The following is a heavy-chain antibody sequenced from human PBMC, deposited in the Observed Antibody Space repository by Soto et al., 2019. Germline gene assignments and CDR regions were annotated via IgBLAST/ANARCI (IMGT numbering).Heavy chain of an antibody. Sequence: ASVKVSCKASGYTFTVYYMHWVRQAPGQGLEWMGWINPKSGGTMYPQKFQGRATMTWDTSKNQFSLTMKSVTAADTGVYYCASHPLNWSDADSWGQGVLVTVSS. CDR3: ASHPLNWSDADS. CDR1: GYTFTVYY. D-gene: IGHD1-1*01. J-gene: IGHJ4*02. CDR2: INPKSGGT. V-gene: IGHV1-2*02.